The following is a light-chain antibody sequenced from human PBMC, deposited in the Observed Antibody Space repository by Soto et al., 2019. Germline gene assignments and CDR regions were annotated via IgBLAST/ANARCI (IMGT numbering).Light chain of an antibody. V-gene: IGKV3-20*01. CDR2: RAS. J-gene: IGKJ4*01. CDR3: MQYESSPLT. Sequence: EIVLTQSPDTLSLSPGERATLSCRASQRVSSGFLAWYQQKPGQAPRLLIYRASTRATGIPDRFTGSGSGTDFTLTISRLEPEDFAVYYCMQYESSPLTFGGGTKVESK. CDR1: QRVSSGF.